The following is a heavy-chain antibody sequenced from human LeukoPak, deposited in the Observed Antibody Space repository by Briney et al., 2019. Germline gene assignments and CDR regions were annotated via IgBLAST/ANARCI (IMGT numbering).Heavy chain of an antibody. CDR2: ISSGSTYI. D-gene: IGHD2-2*01. CDR3: ARGVGHCSSTSCYWYFDY. Sequence: GGSLRLSCAASGFTFSSYSMNWVRQAPGKGLEWVSSISSGSTYIYYADSVKGRFTISRDNAKNSLYLQMNSLRAEDTAVYYCARGVGHCSSTSCYWYFDYWGQGTLVTVSS. V-gene: IGHV3-21*01. J-gene: IGHJ4*02. CDR1: GFTFSSYS.